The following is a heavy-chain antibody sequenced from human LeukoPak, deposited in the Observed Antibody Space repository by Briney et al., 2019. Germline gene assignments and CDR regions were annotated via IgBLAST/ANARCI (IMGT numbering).Heavy chain of an antibody. CDR3: ARDRVYYFDY. V-gene: IGHV4-59*01. Sequence: PSETLSLTCTVSGSSISSYYWSWIRQPPGKGLEWIGYIYYSGSTNYNPSLKSRVTISVDTSKNQFSLKLSSVTAADTAVYYCARDRVYYFDYWGQGTLVTVSS. CDR2: IYYSGST. J-gene: IGHJ4*02. D-gene: IGHD2-8*01. CDR1: GSSISSYY.